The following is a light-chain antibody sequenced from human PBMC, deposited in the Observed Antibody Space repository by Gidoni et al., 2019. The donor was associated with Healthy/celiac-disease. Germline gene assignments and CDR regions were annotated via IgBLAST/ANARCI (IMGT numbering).Light chain of an antibody. CDR2: EVS. Sequence: QSALTPPPSASGSPGPSVTISCTGTSSDVGGYNYVSWYQQHPGKAPKLMIYEVSKRPSGVPDRFSGSKSGNTASLTVSGLQAEDEADYYCSSYAGSNNPVFGGGTKLTVL. CDR1: SSDVGGYNY. V-gene: IGLV2-8*01. CDR3: SSYAGSNNPV. J-gene: IGLJ3*02.